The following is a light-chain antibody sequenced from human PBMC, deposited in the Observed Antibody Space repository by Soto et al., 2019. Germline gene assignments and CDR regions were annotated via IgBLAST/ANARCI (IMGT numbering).Light chain of an antibody. CDR2: GAS. V-gene: IGKV3-20*01. CDR1: QSVSSSY. Sequence: EIVLTQSPGTLSLSPGERATLSCRASQSVSSSYLARYQQKPGQAPRLLIYGASSSATGIPDRFSGSGSGTEFTLPISRLEPEDVAAYYCQQYSSSPPYTFGQGTKLEIK. CDR3: QQYSSSPPYT. J-gene: IGKJ2*01.